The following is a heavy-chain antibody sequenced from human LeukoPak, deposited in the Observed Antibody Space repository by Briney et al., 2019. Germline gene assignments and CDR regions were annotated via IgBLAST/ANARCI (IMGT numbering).Heavy chain of an antibody. CDR2: ISSSSSTI. Sequence: PGGSLRLSYAASGFTFSSYSMNWVRQAPGKGLEWVSYISSSSSTIYYADSVKGRFTISRDNAKNSLYLQMNSLRAEDTAVYYCARDLLRSYWGQGTLVTVSS. J-gene: IGHJ4*02. CDR1: GFTFSSYS. CDR3: ARDLLRSY. D-gene: IGHD2-15*01. V-gene: IGHV3-48*04.